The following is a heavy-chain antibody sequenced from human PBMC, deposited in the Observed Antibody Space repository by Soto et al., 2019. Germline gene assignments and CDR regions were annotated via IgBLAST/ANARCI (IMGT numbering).Heavy chain of an antibody. CDR3: ARDLGYSYGFDY. J-gene: IGHJ4*02. V-gene: IGHV3-21*01. CDR2: ISSSSSYI. CDR1: GFTFSSYS. Sequence: GGSLRLSCAASGFTFSSYSMNWVRQAPGKGLEWVSSISSSSSYIYYADSVKGRFTISRDNAKNSLYPQMNSLRAEDTAVYYCARDLGYSYGFDYWGQGTLVTVSS. D-gene: IGHD5-18*01.